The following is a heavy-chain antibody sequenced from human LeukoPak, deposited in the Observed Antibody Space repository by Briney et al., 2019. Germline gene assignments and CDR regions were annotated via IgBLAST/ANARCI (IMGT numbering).Heavy chain of an antibody. Sequence: GGSLRLSCAASGFTVSNAWMSWVRQAPGKGLEWVGRIKSKTDGETTDYAAPVKGRFTISRDDSKNTLYLQMNSLKTEDTAVYYCTTVYSDSGGFYFNCCDYWGQGTLVTVST. CDR1: GFTVSNAW. CDR3: TTVYSDSGGFYFNCCDY. D-gene: IGHD3-22*01. V-gene: IGHV3-15*01. J-gene: IGHJ4*02. CDR2: IKSKTDGETT.